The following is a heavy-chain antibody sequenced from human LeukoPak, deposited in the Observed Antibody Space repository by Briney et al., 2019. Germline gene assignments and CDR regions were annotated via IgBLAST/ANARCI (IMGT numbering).Heavy chain of an antibody. Sequence: GRSLRLSCAASGFTFSSYAMHWVRQAPGKGLEWVAVISYDGSNKYYADSVKGRFTISRDNSKNTPYLQMNSLRAEDTAVYYCASGGMITFSGCHRWGQGTLVTVSS. V-gene: IGHV3-30*04. CDR1: GFTFSSYA. CDR3: ASGGMITFSGCHR. CDR2: ISYDGSNK. D-gene: IGHD3-16*01. J-gene: IGHJ5*02.